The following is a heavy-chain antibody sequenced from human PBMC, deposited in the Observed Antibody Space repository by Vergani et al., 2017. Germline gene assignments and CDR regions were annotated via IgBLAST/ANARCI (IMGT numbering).Heavy chain of an antibody. J-gene: IGHJ4*02. D-gene: IGHD6-19*01. Sequence: QVQLVQSGADVKKPGASVRVSCKASGYTFTDYYIHWMRQAPGQGREWMGWMNPNSGDTMYAEKFKGRVTMTRVTSLSTAYMDLSRVTSDDTAVYYCAREQWLPIDYFDYWGQGTLVTVSS. CDR1: GYTFTDYY. CDR2: MNPNSGDT. V-gene: IGHV1-2*02. CDR3: AREQWLPIDYFDY.